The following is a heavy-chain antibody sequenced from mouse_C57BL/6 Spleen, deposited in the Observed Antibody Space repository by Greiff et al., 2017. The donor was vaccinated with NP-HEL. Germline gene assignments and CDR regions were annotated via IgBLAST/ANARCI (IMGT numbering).Heavy chain of an antibody. CDR2: IWSGGST. CDR3: APFYYEGAMDY. J-gene: IGHJ4*01. D-gene: IGHD1-1*01. V-gene: IGHV2-5*01. CDR1: GFSLTSYG. Sequence: QVQLKESGPGLVQPSPSLSISCTASGFSLTSYGVHWVRQSPGKGLEWLGVIWSGGSTDYNAAFMSRLSITKDNSKSQVFFKMNSLQADDTAIYYCAPFYYEGAMDYWGQGTSVTVSS.